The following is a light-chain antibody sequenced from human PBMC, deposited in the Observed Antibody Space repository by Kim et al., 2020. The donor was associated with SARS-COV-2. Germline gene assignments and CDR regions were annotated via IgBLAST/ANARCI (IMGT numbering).Light chain of an antibody. Sequence: AIQMTQSPSSLSASVGDRVTITCRASEGIRNDLGWYQQKPGRAPKLLIYAAFNLQSGVPSRFSGSASGTDFTLTISSLQPEDSASYYCLQDYNFPYTFGQGTKLEI. CDR3: LQDYNFPYT. V-gene: IGKV1-6*01. CDR1: EGIRND. CDR2: AAF. J-gene: IGKJ2*01.